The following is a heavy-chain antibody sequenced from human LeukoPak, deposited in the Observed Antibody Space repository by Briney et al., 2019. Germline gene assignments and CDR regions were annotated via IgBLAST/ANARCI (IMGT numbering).Heavy chain of an antibody. CDR2: IYYRGST. V-gene: IGHV4-59*08. J-gene: IGHJ4*02. CDR1: VVSFTTYY. CDR3: ARHKGVHTGLDY. D-gene: IGHD1-1*01. Sequence: SETLSLTCSVSVVSFTTYYLIWIRQSPGKGLEWIGYIYYRGSTNYNPSLKSRFSLSVDRSKMQFSLRLSAVTAADTAVYFCARHKGVHTGLDYWGPGTTVTVS.